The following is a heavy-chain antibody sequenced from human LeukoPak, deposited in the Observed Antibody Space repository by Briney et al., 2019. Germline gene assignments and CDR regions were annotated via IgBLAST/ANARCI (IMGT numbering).Heavy chain of an antibody. Sequence: SETLSLTCTVSGGSISSYYWSWIRQPAGKGLEWIGRIYTSGSTNYNPSLKSRVTMSVDTSKNQFSLKLSPVTAADTAVYYCARAERTYDILTGYYKPYYYGMDVWGQGTTVTVSS. CDR3: ARAERTYDILTGYYKPYYYGMDV. D-gene: IGHD3-9*01. J-gene: IGHJ6*02. CDR1: GGSISSYY. V-gene: IGHV4-4*07. CDR2: IYTSGST.